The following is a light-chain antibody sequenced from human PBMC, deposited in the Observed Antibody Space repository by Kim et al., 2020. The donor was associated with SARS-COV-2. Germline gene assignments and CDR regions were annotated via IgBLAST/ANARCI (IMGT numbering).Light chain of an antibody. CDR2: AAS. Sequence: EIVLTQSPGTLSLSPGERATLSCRASQTVTSSYLAWYQQKVGQAPRLLIYAASSRATGIPDRFSGSGSGTDFTLIIRRLEPEDSAVYYCQQYVGLEYIFGQGTKLEI. CDR1: QTVTSSY. V-gene: IGKV3-20*01. CDR3: QQYVGLEYI. J-gene: IGKJ2*01.